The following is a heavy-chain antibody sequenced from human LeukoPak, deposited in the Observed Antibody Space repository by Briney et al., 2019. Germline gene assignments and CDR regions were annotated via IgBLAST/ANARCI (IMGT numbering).Heavy chain of an antibody. J-gene: IGHJ4*02. CDR2: ITRSSSYI. CDR3: ARHVVAVGFDY. Sequence: GGSLRLSCAASGFTFSSYSMNWVRQAPGKGLEWVSSITRSSSYIYYADSVKGRFTIARDNAKNSLYLQMNSLRADDTAVYYCARHVVAVGFDYWGRGTLVTVSS. V-gene: IGHV3-21*01. D-gene: IGHD3-22*01. CDR1: GFTFSSYS.